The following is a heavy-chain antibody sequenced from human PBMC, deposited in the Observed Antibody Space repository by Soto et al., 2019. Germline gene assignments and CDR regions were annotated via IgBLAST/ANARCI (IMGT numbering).Heavy chain of an antibody. CDR2: SHHGGGT. Sequence: LSLTCTVSASSITDASYWGWIRQPPGKGLEWIGSSHHGGGTYYNPSLKSRVTISVDTSKNQLSLKLTSVAAADAAVYYCARVLSLGSTWYFDYWGQGTQVT. CDR3: ARVLSLGSTWYFDY. V-gene: IGHV4-38-2*02. CDR1: ASSITDASY. D-gene: IGHD6-13*01. J-gene: IGHJ4*02.